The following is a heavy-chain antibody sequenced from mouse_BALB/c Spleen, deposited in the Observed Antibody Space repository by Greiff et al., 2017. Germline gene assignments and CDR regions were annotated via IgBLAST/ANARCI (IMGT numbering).Heavy chain of an antibody. J-gene: IGHJ3*01. D-gene: IGHD1-1*01. CDR3: AREGYYGSSYGWFAY. Sequence: EVMLVESGGGLVKPGGSLKLSCAASGFTFSSYAMSWVRQTPEKRLEWVASISSGGSTYYPDSVKGRFTISRDNARNILYLQMSSLRSEDTAMYYCAREGYYGSSYGWFAYWGQGTLVTVSA. CDR2: ISSGGST. CDR1: GFTFSSYA. V-gene: IGHV5-6-5*01.